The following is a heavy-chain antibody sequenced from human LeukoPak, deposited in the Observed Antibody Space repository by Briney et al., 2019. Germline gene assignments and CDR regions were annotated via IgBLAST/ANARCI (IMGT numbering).Heavy chain of an antibody. CDR2: INPSGGTT. V-gene: IGHV1-46*01. J-gene: IGHJ4*02. CDR3: ARARQLPFDY. CDR1: GGTFSSYT. Sequence: ASVKVSCKASGGTFSSYTISWVRQAPGQGLEWMGIINPSGGTTSYTQKFQGRVTMTRDTSTSTVYMELSSLRSEDTAVYYCARARQLPFDYWGQGTLVTVSS. D-gene: IGHD1-26*01.